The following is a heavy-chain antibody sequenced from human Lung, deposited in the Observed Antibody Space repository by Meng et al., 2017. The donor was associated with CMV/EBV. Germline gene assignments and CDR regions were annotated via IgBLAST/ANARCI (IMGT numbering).Heavy chain of an antibody. V-gene: IGHV3-30*02. CDR1: DFTFSNSG. CDR2: IRYDGSNK. J-gene: IGHJ4*02. D-gene: IGHD1-20*01. Sequence: QVQLGESGXGVVQPGGXLRLSCAASDFTFSNSGMHWVRQAPGKGLEWVAFIRYDGSNKYYADSVKGRFTISRDNSRNTLYLQMNSLRTEDTAVYYCAKVRLRFNWNLDYWGQGTLVTVSS. CDR3: AKVRLRFNWNLDY.